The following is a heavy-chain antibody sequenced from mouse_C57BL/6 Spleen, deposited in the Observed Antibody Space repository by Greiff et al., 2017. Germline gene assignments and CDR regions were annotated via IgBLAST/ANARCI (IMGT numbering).Heavy chain of an antibody. D-gene: IGHD3-2*02. J-gene: IGHJ4*01. Sequence: VQLQQPGAELVLPGASVKLSCKASGYTFTSYWMHWVKQRPGQGLEWIGEIDPSDSYTNYNQKFKGKSTLTVDKSSSTAYMQLSSLTSADSAVYYCARQLRLGAMDYWGQGTSVTVSS. CDR2: IDPSDSYT. V-gene: IGHV1-69*01. CDR3: ARQLRLGAMDY. CDR1: GYTFTSYW.